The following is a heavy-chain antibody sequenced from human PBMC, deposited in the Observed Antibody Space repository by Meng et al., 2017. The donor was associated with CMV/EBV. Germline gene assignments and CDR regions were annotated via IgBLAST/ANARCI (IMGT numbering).Heavy chain of an antibody. V-gene: IGHV1-69*02. J-gene: IGHJ1*01. CDR3: ARGYCSSTSCYTSLEYFQH. Sequence: SVKVSCKASGCTFSSYTISWVRQAPGQGLEWMGRIIPILGIANYAQKFQGRVTITADKSTSTAYMELSRLRSEDTAVYYCARGYCSSTSCYTSLEYFQHWGQGTLVTVSS. CDR2: IIPILGIA. CDR1: GCTFSSYT. D-gene: IGHD2-2*02.